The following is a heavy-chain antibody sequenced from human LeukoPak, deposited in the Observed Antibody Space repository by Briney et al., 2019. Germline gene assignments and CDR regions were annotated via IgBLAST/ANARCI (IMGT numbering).Heavy chain of an antibody. V-gene: IGHV3-23*01. CDR3: AKCSTSAYTTGWCNWIDP. Sequence: GGSPRLSCVASGFTFTSDAMNWVRQAPGKGLEWVSSTVSRGTTQYADSVKGRFTVSRDTSKNTLYLQMNSLRADDTAVYYCAKCSTSAYTTGWCNWIDPWGQGTLVTVSS. J-gene: IGHJ5*02. D-gene: IGHD6-19*01. CDR2: TVSRGTT. CDR1: GFTFTSDA.